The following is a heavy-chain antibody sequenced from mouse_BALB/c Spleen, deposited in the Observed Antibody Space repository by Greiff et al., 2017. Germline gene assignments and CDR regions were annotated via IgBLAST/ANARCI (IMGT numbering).Heavy chain of an antibody. V-gene: IGHV10-1*02. CDR2: IRSKSNNYAT. Sequence: EVMLVESGGGLVQPKGSLKLSCAASGFTFNTYAMNWVRQAPGKGLEWVARIRSKSNNYATYYADSVKDRFTISRDDSQSMLYLQMNNLKTEDTAMYYCVRHHYDYDGFAYWGQGTLVTVSA. CDR1: GFTFNTYA. D-gene: IGHD2-4*01. J-gene: IGHJ3*01. CDR3: VRHHYDYDGFAY.